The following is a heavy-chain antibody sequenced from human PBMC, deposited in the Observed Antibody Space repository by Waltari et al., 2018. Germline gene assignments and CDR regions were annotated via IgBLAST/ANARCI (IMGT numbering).Heavy chain of an antibody. J-gene: IGHJ6*02. D-gene: IGHD1-26*01. CDR1: GGSFTAYL. Sequence: QVQLQQWGAGLLKPSETLSLTCAVYGGSFTAYLWSWIRQSPGKGREWVGEINHSGSTNYNPSLKSRVTISVDTSKNQFSLKLSSMTAADTAVYYCARGVGSPHYFYGMDVWGQGTTVTVSS. CDR3: ARGVGSPHYFYGMDV. CDR2: INHSGST. V-gene: IGHV4-34*01.